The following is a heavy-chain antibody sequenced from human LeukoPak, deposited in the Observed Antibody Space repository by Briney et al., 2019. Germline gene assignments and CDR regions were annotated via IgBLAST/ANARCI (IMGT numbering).Heavy chain of an antibody. V-gene: IGHV4-38-2*02. J-gene: IGHJ6*03. D-gene: IGHD3-3*01. CDR3: ARALPPNFWSGYYTSFGGVTPYYYYMDV. CDR2: IYHSGST. Sequence: PSETLSLTCTVSGYSISIGYYWGWIRQPPGKGLEWIGSIYHSGSTYYNPSLKSRVTLSVDKSKNQFSLKLSSVTAADTAVYYCARALPPNFWSGYYTSFGGVTPYYYYMDVWGKGTTVTVSS. CDR1: GYSISIGYY.